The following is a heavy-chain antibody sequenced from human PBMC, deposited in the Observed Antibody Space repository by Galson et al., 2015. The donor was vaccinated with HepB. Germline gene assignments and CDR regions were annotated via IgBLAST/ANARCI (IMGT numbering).Heavy chain of an antibody. D-gene: IGHD2-15*01. CDR3: ARVYYCSGGSCYGEGWYYYGMDV. V-gene: IGHV3-30-3*01. J-gene: IGHJ6*02. CDR2: ISYDGSNK. Sequence: SLRLSCAASGFTFSSYAMHWVRQAPGKGLEWVAVISYDGSNKYYADSVKGRFTISRDNSKNTLYLQMNSLRAEDTAVYYCARVYYCSGGSCYGEGWYYYGMDVWGQGTTVTVSS. CDR1: GFTFSSYA.